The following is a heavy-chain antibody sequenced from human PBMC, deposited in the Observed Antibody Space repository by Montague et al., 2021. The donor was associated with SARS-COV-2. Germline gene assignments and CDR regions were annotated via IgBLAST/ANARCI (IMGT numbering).Heavy chain of an antibody. V-gene: IGHV4-39*01. CDR1: GASMSSSSYY. D-gene: IGHD3-10*01. Sequence: SDTLSLTRTVSGASMSSSSYYWSWIRQPPGKGLEWIVSIYYRGNXYTYPSLKNRVTMSVDTSKNQFSLRLSSVTAADTAVYYCARPRGQESYWYFDIWGRGTLVTVSS. CDR2: IYYRGNX. CDR3: ARPRGQESYWYFDI. J-gene: IGHJ2*01.